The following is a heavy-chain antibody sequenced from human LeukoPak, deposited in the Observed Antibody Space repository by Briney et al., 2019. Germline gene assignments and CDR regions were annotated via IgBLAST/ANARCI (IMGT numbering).Heavy chain of an antibody. CDR1: GYTFTSYD. Sequence: ASVKVSCKASGYTFTSYDINWVRQAPGQGLEWMGWMNPNSGNTGYAQKFQGRVTMTRNTSISTAYMELSSLRSEDTAVYYCARVSSSSWFDYYYYGMDVWGQGTTVTVSS. D-gene: IGHD6-13*01. V-gene: IGHV1-8*01. CDR3: ARVSSSSWFDYYYYGMDV. J-gene: IGHJ6*02. CDR2: MNPNSGNT.